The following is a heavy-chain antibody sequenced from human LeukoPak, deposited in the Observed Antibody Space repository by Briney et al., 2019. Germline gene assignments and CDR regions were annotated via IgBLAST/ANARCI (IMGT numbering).Heavy chain of an antibody. Sequence: GGSLRLSCTASGFTIGDYAMSWVRQAPGKGLEWVGFIRRKAYGGTTEYAASVKGRFTISRDDSKSIAYLQMNSLKTEDTAVYYSTRHTYYYGSGSKTDYWGQGTLVTVSS. J-gene: IGHJ4*02. CDR3: TRHTYYYGSGSKTDY. CDR2: IRRKAYGGTT. CDR1: GFTIGDYA. D-gene: IGHD3-10*01. V-gene: IGHV3-49*04.